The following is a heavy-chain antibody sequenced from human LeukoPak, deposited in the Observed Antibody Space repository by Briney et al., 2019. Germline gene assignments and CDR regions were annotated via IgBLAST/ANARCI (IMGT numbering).Heavy chain of an antibody. Sequence: SQPLSLTCAISGDSVSSNSAAWNWIRQSPSRGLEWLGRTYYRSQWYDDYAVSVKSRITINPDTSKNQFSLQLNSVTPEDTAVYYCARVLEYSSSWNWVDYWGQGTLVTVSS. CDR1: GDSVSSNSAA. CDR3: ARVLEYSSSWNWVDY. CDR2: TYYRSQWYD. J-gene: IGHJ5*01. D-gene: IGHD6-13*01. V-gene: IGHV6-1*01.